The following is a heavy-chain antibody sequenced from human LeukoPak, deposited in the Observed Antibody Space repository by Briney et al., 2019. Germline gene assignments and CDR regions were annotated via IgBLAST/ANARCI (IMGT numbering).Heavy chain of an antibody. CDR1: GYTFTSYY. CDR3: ARDRDLRLGEFGFDP. D-gene: IGHD3-16*01. J-gene: IGHJ5*02. CDR2: INPSGGST. Sequence: GASVKVSCKASGYTFTSYYMHWVRQAPGQGLEWMGIINPSGGSTSYAQKFQGRVTMTRDTSTSTVYMELSSLRSEDTAVYYCARDRDLRLGEFGFDPWGQGTLVTVSS. V-gene: IGHV1-46*01.